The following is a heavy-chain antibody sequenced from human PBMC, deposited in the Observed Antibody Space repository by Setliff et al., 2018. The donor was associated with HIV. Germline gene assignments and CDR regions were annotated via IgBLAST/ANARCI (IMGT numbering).Heavy chain of an antibody. CDR2: VSGRGDSI. D-gene: IGHD3-10*01. Sequence: PGGSLRLSCAGSGFTFSSYSLNWVRQAPGKGLEWVSYVSGRGDSIYYAASVKGRFTISRDNSKNTLYLQMNSLRAEDTAVYYCARDRELNWFDPWGQGTLVTVSS. J-gene: IGHJ5*02. CDR3: ARDRELNWFDP. CDR1: GFTFSSYS. V-gene: IGHV3-48*01.